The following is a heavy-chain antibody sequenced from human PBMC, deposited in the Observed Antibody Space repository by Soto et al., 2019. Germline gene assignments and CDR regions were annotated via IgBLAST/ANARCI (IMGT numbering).Heavy chain of an antibody. V-gene: IGHV4-39*07. J-gene: IGHJ4*02. CDR3: AKVGFPYSYGYLFYY. CDR1: GGSISSSSYY. D-gene: IGHD5-18*01. CDR2: IYHSGST. Sequence: SETLSLTYTVSGGSISSSSYYWGWIRQPPGKGLEWIGGIYHSGSTNYNPSLKSRVTISVDKSKNQFSLKLSSVTAADTAVYYCAKVGFPYSYGYLFYYWGQGTLVTVSS.